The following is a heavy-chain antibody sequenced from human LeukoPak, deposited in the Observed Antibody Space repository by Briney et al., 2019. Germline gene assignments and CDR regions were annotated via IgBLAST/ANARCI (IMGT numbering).Heavy chain of an antibody. V-gene: IGHV4-59*01. J-gene: IGHJ4*02. D-gene: IGHD1-26*01. CDR3: ASIVGGYFDY. CDR2: IYYSGST. CDR1: GGSISGYY. Sequence: SETLSLTCTVSGGSISGYYWSWIRQPPGKGPEWIGYIYYSGSTNYNPSLKSRVTISVDTSKNQFSLKLSSVTAADTAVYYCASIVGGYFDYWGQGTLVTVSS.